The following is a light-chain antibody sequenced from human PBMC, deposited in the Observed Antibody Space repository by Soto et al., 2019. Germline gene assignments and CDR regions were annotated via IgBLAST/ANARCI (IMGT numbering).Light chain of an antibody. CDR2: RAS. CDR3: QQYGSSII. Sequence: NVLTQSPGTLSLSPGQRATLSCRASQSLSGNYLAWYQQKPGQAPRVLIYRASIRATGISDRFSGSGSGTDLTLTISRLEPEDFAVYYCQQYGSSIIFGQGTRLEN. CDR1: QSLSGNY. V-gene: IGKV3-20*01. J-gene: IGKJ5*01.